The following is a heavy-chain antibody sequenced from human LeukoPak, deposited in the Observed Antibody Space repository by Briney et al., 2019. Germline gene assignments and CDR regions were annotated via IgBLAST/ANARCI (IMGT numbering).Heavy chain of an antibody. CDR3: ASGYDYVWGSYRYTGAYFDY. V-gene: IGHV4-59*08. CDR2: IYYSGST. D-gene: IGHD3-16*02. J-gene: IGHJ4*02. Sequence: PSETLSLTCTVSGGSISSYYWSWIRQPPGKGLEWIGYIYYSGSTNYNPSLKSRVTISVDTSKNQFSLKLSSVTAADTAVYYCASGYDYVWGSYRYTGAYFDYWGQGTLVTVSS. CDR1: GGSISSYY.